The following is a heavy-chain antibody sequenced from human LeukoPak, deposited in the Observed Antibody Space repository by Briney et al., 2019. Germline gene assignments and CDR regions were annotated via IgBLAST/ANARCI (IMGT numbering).Heavy chain of an antibody. CDR1: GYTFTGYY. CDR2: INPNSGGT. D-gene: IGHD5-12*01. CDR3: ARGIPTSRGYSAY. J-gene: IGHJ4*02. Sequence: ASVKVSCKASGYTFTGYYMYWVRQAPGQGLEWMGWINPNSGGTNYAQKFQGRITMTRDTSISTAFMELSSLRSDDTAVYYCARGIPTSRGYSAYWGQGTLVTVSS. V-gene: IGHV1-2*02.